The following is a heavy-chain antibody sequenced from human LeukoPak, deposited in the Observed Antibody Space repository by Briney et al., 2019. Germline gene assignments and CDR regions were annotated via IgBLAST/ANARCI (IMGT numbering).Heavy chain of an antibody. V-gene: IGHV4-59*01. CDR3: ARDGYYDILTGYPGAFDI. D-gene: IGHD3-9*01. CDR1: GGSISSYY. J-gene: IGHJ3*02. Sequence: PSETLSLTCTVSGGSISSYYWSWIRQPPGKGLEWIGYIYYSGSTNYNPSLKSRVTISVDTSKNQFSLKLSSVTAADTAVYYCARDGYYDILTGYPGAFDIWGQGTMVTVYS. CDR2: IYYSGST.